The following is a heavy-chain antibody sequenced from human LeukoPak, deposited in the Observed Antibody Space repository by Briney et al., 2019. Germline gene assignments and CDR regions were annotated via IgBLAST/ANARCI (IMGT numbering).Heavy chain of an antibody. CDR3: ARDRGVTLFYYGLDV. CDR2: ISSSGATI. J-gene: IGHJ6*02. Sequence: PGGSLRLSCAASGFTFSSYSMNWVRQAPGKGLEWVSYISSSGATIYYADSVKGRFTISRDNAKNSLYLQMNSLRVEDTAVYYCARDRGVTLFYYGLDVWGQGTTVTVSS. D-gene: IGHD2-21*02. CDR1: GFTFSSYS. V-gene: IGHV3-48*04.